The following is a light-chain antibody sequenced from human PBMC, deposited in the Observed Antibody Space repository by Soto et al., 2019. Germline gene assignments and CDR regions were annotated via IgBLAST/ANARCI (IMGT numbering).Light chain of an antibody. CDR1: QSIGSW. CDR2: KAT. J-gene: IGKJ4*01. Sequence: DIPMTQSPSTLSACVGDRVTVTCRAGQSIGSWLVWYQQKPGKAPTLLIFKATILQSGARSRFSGSGSGTEFTLTITSLQTDECATYYCQQYVTWPLTCGGGTQVEIK. CDR3: QQYVTWPLT. V-gene: IGKV1-5*03.